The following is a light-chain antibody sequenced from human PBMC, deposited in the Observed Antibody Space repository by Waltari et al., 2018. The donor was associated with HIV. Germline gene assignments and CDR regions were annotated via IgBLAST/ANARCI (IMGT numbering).Light chain of an antibody. V-gene: IGLV2-14*03. CDR1: SSDVGGYDY. CDR3: SSFTDNRAVI. CDR2: EVR. Sequence: QSVLTQPAAVSGSPGQSIAVSCTGTSSDVGGYDYVSWYQQHPDKAPKLLIYEVRSRPAGVSDRFSGSKSGNTASLTISGLQPEDEADYDCSSFTDNRAVIFGGGTKLTVL. J-gene: IGLJ2*01.